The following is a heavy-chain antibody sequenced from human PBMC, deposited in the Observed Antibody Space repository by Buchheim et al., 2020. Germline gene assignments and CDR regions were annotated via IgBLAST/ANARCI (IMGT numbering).Heavy chain of an antibody. Sequence: EVQLLESGGGLVQPGGSLRLSCAASGFTFSSYAMSWVRQAPGKGLEWVSALSGSGGSTYYADSVKGRFTISRDHSKNTLYLQMNSLRAEDTAVYYCAKGELVITSKHEYFQHWGQGTL. J-gene: IGHJ1*01. CDR3: AKGELVITSKHEYFQH. D-gene: IGHD3-22*01. CDR1: GFTFSSYA. CDR2: LSGSGGST. V-gene: IGHV3-23*01.